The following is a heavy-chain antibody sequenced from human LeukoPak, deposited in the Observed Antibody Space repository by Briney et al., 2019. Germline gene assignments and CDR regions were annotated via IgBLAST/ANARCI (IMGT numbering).Heavy chain of an antibody. CDR1: GFTFSSYW. CDR3: ATDTRYSGYD. CDR2: VNSDGSST. Sequence: PGGSLRLSCAASGFTFSSYWVHWVRQAPGKGLVWVLRVNSDGSSTRYADSVKGRFTISRDNAKNTLYLQMNSLRAEDTAIYYCATDTRYSGYDWGQGTLVTVSS. J-gene: IGHJ4*02. V-gene: IGHV3-74*01. D-gene: IGHD5-12*01.